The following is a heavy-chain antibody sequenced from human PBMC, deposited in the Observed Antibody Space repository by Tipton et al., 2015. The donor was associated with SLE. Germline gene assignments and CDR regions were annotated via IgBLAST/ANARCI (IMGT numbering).Heavy chain of an antibody. CDR2: IKSKNDGGTA. CDR3: TTGIVGATMDWFDP. J-gene: IGHJ5*02. D-gene: IGHD1-26*01. V-gene: IGHV3-15*01. Sequence: SLRLSCEASGFTFRNAWMMWVRQVLGEGLECVGRIKSKNDGGTADYAAPVKGRFTISRDDSRSTLYLQMNSLKTEDTAVYYCTTGIVGATMDWFDPWGQGSLVTVSS. CDR1: GFTFRNAW.